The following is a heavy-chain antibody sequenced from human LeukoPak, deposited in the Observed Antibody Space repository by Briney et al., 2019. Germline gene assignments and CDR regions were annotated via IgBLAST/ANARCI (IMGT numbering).Heavy chain of an antibody. J-gene: IGHJ4*02. D-gene: IGHD3-10*01. CDR1: GFTFSSYG. CDR3: AIYGSGSYQNFDY. V-gene: IGHV3-33*01. Sequence: GGSLRLSCAASGFTFSSYGMHWVRQAPGKGLEWVAVIWYDGSNKYYADSVKGRFTISRDNSKNTLYLQMNSLRAEDTAVYYCAIYGSGSYQNFDYWGQGTLVTVSS. CDR2: IWYDGSNK.